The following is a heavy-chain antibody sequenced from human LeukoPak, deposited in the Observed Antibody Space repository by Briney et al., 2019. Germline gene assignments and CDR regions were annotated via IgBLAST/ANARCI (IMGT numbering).Heavy chain of an antibody. CDR3: ARGLYYDSSGYYLFDY. J-gene: IGHJ4*02. V-gene: IGHV1-2*02. CDR2: INPNSGGT. Sequence: ASVKASCKASGYTFTGYYMHWVRQAPGQGLEWMGWINPNSGGTNYAQKFQGRVTMTRDTSISTAYMELSRLRSDDTAVYYCARGLYYDSSGYYLFDYWGQGTLVTVSS. D-gene: IGHD3-22*01. CDR1: GYTFTGYY.